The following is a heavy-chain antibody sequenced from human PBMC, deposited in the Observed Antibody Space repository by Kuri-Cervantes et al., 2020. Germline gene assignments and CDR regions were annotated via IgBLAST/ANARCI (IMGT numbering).Heavy chain of an antibody. J-gene: IGHJ4*02. V-gene: IGHV3-30-3*01. CDR3: AREAFFCDDY. CDR1: GFTFSDYA. D-gene: IGHD2/OR15-2a*01. CDR2: ISYDGSNK. Sequence: GGSLRLSCAASGFTFSDYAMSWVRQAPGKGLEWVAIISYDGSNKYYADSVKGRFTISRDNSKNTLYLQMNSLRAEDTAVYYCAREAFFCDDYWGQGTLVTVSS.